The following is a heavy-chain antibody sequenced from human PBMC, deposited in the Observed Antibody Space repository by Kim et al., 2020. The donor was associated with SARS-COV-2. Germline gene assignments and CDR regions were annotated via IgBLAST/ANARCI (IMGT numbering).Heavy chain of an antibody. CDR3: AACGEDGMDV. V-gene: IGHV3-48*01. J-gene: IGHJ6*02. D-gene: IGHD3-10*01. CDR1: GFTFSSYS. CDR2: ISSSSTI. Sequence: GGSLRLSCAASGFTFSSYSMNWVRQAPGKGLEWVSYISSSSTIYYADSVKGRFTISRDNAKNSLYLQMNSLRAEDTAVYYCAACGEDGMDVWGQGTTVT.